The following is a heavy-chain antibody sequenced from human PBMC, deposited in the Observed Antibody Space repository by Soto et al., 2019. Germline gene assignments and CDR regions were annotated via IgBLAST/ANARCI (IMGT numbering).Heavy chain of an antibody. J-gene: IGHJ4*02. Sequence: QITLMESGPTLVKPTQTLTLTCTFSGFSLSTSGVGVGWIRQPPGKALEWLALIYWNDDKRYSPSLKSRLTITKDTSKNQVVLTMTNMDPVDTATYYYAHREHYGGKDEYWGQGTLVTVSS. CDR1: GFSLSTSGVG. CDR3: AHREHYGGKDEY. V-gene: IGHV2-5*01. CDR2: IYWNDDK. D-gene: IGHD4-17*01.